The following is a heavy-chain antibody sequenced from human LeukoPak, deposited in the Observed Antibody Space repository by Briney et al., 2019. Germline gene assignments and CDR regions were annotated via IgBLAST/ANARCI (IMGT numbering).Heavy chain of an antibody. V-gene: IGHV1-69*04. CDR3: ARGTRSVVVVPAASLDY. CDR2: IIPILGIA. D-gene: IGHD2-2*01. Sequence: ASVKVSCKASGGTFSSYAISWVRQAPGQGLEWMGRIIPILGIANYAQKFQGRVTITADKSTSTAYMELSSLRSEDTAVYYCARGTRSVVVVPAASLDYWGQGTLVTVSS. CDR1: GGTFSSYA. J-gene: IGHJ4*02.